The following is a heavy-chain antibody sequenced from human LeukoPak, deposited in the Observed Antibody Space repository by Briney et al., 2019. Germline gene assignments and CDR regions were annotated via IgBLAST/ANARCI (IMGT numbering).Heavy chain of an antibody. J-gene: IGHJ4*02. V-gene: IGHV3-74*01. CDR1: GFTFDDYG. D-gene: IGHD3-16*02. Sequence: GGSLRLSCAASGFTFDDYGMSWVRQAPGKGLVWVSRINSDGSSTSYTDSVKGRFTISRDNAKNTLYLQMNSLRAEDTAVYYCARPPSYYDYVWGSYRYEAYFDYWGQGTLVTVSS. CDR3: ARPPSYYDYVWGSYRYEAYFDY. CDR2: INSDGSST.